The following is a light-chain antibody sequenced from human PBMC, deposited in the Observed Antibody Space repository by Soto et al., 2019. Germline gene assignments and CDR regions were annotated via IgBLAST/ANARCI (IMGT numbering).Light chain of an antibody. CDR1: QSVTSN. CDR2: GAS. V-gene: IGKV3-15*01. J-gene: IGKJ1*01. Sequence: EIVMTQSPATLSVSPWERATLSCRGSQSVTSNLAWYQQKPGQAPRLLIYGASTRATAVPARFTASGSGTEFTLTISSLQSDDFGVYYCQQYDTWPRTFGQGTKVDIK. CDR3: QQYDTWPRT.